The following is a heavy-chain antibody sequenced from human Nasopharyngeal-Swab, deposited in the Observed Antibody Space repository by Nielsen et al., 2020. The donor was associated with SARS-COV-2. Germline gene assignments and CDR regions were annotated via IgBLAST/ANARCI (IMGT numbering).Heavy chain of an antibody. V-gene: IGHV4-59*01. CDR3: ARAAPVRGVPRLADL. J-gene: IGHJ5*02. Sequence: SETLSLTCSVSGASISGYYWSWIRQPPGKGLEWIGYMYNSGGTYYNPSLKSRVTISLDTSKNQISLKLNSVAVADTAMYYCARAAPVRGVPRLADLWGQGTLVTVSS. CDR1: GASISGYY. D-gene: IGHD3-10*01. CDR2: MYNSGGT.